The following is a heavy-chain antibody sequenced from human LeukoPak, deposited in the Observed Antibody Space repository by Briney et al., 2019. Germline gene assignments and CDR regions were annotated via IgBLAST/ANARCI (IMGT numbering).Heavy chain of an antibody. J-gene: IGHJ4*02. CDR2: MNPNSGNT. D-gene: IGHD3-3*01. CDR1: GYTFTSYD. V-gene: IGHV1-8*01. Sequence: ASVKVSCKASGYTFTSYDINWVRQATGQGLEWMGWMNPNSGNTGYAQKFQGRVTMTRNTSISTAYVELSSLRSEDTAVYYRARKKPGYYDFWSGYSVDFDYWGQGTLVTVSS. CDR3: ARKKPGYYDFWSGYSVDFDY.